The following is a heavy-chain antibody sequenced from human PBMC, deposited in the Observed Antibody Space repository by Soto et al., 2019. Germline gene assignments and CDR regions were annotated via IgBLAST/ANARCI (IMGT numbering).Heavy chain of an antibody. D-gene: IGHD2-21*02. CDR2: IYYSGST. J-gene: IGHJ6*02. Sequence: SETLSLTCTVSGGSISSGGYYWSWIRQHPGKGLEWIGYIYYSGSTYYNPSLKSRVTISVDTSKNQFSLKLSSVTAADTAVYYCAREDDGGDTLDVWGQGTTVTVSS. CDR3: AREDDGGDTLDV. CDR1: GGSISSGGYY. V-gene: IGHV4-31*03.